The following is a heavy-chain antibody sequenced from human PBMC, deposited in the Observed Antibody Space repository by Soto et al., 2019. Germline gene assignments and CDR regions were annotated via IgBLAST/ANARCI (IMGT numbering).Heavy chain of an antibody. CDR2: VSHDGRNT. CDR1: GFTFSDYA. J-gene: IGHJ4*02. D-gene: IGHD6-19*01. V-gene: IGHV3-30*18. CDR3: AKGGRQWLVTSDFNY. Sequence: VQLVESGGGVVQPGRSLRLSCAASGFTFSDYAMHWVRQAPGKGLEWVAVVSHDGRNTHYADSVKGRLTISRDSSKDTVSLEMTSLRAEDTAVYYCAKGGRQWLVTSDFNYWGQGALVTVSS.